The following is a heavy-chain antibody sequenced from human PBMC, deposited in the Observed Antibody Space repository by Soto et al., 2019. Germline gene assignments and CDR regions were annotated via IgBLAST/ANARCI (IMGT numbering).Heavy chain of an antibody. CDR3: ARVGSSCHSGGCYYDYGLGV. V-gene: IGHV4-61*01. J-gene: IGHJ6*02. CDR2: IYYSGST. CDR1: GDSVGNGPYY. D-gene: IGHD1-26*01. Sequence: QVRLQESGPGLVKPSETLSLSCLVSGDSVGNGPYYWSWIRQSPGEGLEWIAYIYYSGSTNVNPSLESRFNMSIDMSKYQFFLELRSVTAADAAVYFCARVGSSCHSGGCYYDYGLGVWGQGTTVAISS.